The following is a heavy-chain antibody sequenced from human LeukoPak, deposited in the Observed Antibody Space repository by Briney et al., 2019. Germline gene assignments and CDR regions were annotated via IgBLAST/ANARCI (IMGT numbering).Heavy chain of an antibody. CDR2: ISGSGGST. D-gene: IGHD3-10*01. CDR1: GFTFSSYA. J-gene: IGHJ6*04. Sequence: GGSLRLSCAASGFTFSSYAMSWVRQAPGKGLEWVSAISGSGGSTSYADSVKGRFTISRDNSKNTLYLQMNSLRAEDTAVYYCAKDGFGDPDGYYYYYGMDVWGKGTTVTVSS. V-gene: IGHV3-23*01. CDR3: AKDGFGDPDGYYYYYGMDV.